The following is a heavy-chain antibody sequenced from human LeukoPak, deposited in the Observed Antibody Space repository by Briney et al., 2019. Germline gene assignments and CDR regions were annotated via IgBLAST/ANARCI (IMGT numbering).Heavy chain of an antibody. CDR3: ATTYGDFMYYFDY. CDR2: FDPEDGET. J-gene: IGHJ4*02. V-gene: IGHV1-24*01. CDR1: GYTLTELS. Sequence: ASVKVSCKVSGYTLTELSMHWVRQAPGKGLEWMGGFDPEDGETIYAQKFQGRVTMTEDTSPDTAYMELSSLRSEDTAVYYCATTYGDFMYYFDYWGQGTLVTVSS. D-gene: IGHD4-17*01.